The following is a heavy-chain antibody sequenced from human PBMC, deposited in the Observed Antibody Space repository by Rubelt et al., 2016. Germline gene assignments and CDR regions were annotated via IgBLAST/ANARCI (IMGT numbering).Heavy chain of an antibody. CDR2: VTHSGDA. CDR1: TGSFNGYR. V-gene: IGHV4-34*02. Sequence: QAQLQQWGAGLLSPSDTLSLTCAVFTGSFNGYRWSWIRQKSDEGLEWIGEVTHSGDANYNPSLRDRVSISAESSKNQFSLRLTSRTAAATGLYFRAGGVGFATNPYYRGPFDSWGLGTQVTVSS. J-gene: IGHJ4*02. CDR3: AGGVGFATNPYYRGPFDS. D-gene: IGHD1-26*01.